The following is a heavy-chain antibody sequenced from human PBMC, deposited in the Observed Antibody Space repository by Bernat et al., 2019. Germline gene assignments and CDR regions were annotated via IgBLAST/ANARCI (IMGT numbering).Heavy chain of an antibody. D-gene: IGHD4-11*01. CDR1: GFTVSSNY. CDR3: ARDQVTSDYYYYGMDV. J-gene: IGHJ6*02. Sequence: EVQLVESGGGLIQPGGSLRLSCAASGFTVSSNYMSWVRQAPGKGLEWVSVIYSGGSTYYADSVKGRFTISRDNSKNTLYLQMNSLRAEDTAVYYCARDQVTSDYYYYGMDVWSQGTTVTVSS. V-gene: IGHV3-66*01. CDR2: IYSGGST.